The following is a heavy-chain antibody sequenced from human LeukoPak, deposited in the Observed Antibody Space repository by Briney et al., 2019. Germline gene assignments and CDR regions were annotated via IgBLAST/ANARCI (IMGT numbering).Heavy chain of an antibody. CDR3: ARQHSSAYYYFDY. Sequence: SETLSLTCTVSGGFISSYFWSWMRQPPGKGLEWIGYIFYSGSTNYNPSLKSRVTISVDTSKNQFSLKLSSVTAADTAIYYCARQHSSAYYYFDYWGQGTLVTVSS. CDR2: IFYSGST. V-gene: IGHV4-59*08. CDR1: GGFISSYF. J-gene: IGHJ4*02. D-gene: IGHD3-22*01.